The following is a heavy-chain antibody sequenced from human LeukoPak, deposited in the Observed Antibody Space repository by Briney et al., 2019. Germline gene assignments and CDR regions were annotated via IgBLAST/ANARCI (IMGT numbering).Heavy chain of an antibody. CDR3: ARDQGSPYSNPFHYYYYGMDV. J-gene: IGHJ6*02. D-gene: IGHD4-11*01. Sequence: GASVKVSCKASGYTFTSYGISWVRQAPGQGLEWMGWISAYNGNTNYAQKLQGRVTMTTDTSTSTAYMELRSLRSDDTAVYYCARDQGSPYSNPFHYYYYGMDVWGQGTTVTVSS. CDR1: GYTFTSYG. V-gene: IGHV1-18*01. CDR2: ISAYNGNT.